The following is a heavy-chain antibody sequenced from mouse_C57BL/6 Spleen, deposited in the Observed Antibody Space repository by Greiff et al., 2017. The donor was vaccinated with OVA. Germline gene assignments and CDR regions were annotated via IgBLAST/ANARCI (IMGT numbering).Heavy chain of an antibody. CDR1: GYTFTSYW. Sequence: QVHVKQPGAELVKPGASVKMSCKASGYTFTSYWITWVKQRPGQGLEWIGDIYPGSGSTNYNEKFKSKATLTVDTSSSTAYMQLSSLTSEDSAVYYCARQGMPSRGYFDVWGTGTTVTVSS. D-gene: IGHD3-3*01. J-gene: IGHJ1*03. CDR2: IYPGSGST. CDR3: ARQGMPSRGYFDV. V-gene: IGHV1-55*01.